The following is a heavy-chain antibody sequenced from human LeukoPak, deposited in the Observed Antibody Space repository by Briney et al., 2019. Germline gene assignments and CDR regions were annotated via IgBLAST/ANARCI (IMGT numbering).Heavy chain of an antibody. CDR1: GGSISSYY. Sequence: SETLSLTCTVSGGSISSYYWNWIRQPPGKGLQWIGYIYYSGGTNYNPSLKSRVTISVDTSRNQFSLKLSSVTAADTAVYYCARYSGSYYSWFDPWGQGTLVTVSS. J-gene: IGHJ5*02. CDR3: ARYSGSYYSWFDP. V-gene: IGHV4-59*01. D-gene: IGHD1-26*01. CDR2: IYYSGGT.